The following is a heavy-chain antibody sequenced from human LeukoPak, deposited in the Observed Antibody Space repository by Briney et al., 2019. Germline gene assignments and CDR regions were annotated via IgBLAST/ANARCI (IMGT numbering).Heavy chain of an antibody. J-gene: IGHJ4*02. D-gene: IGHD6-6*01. CDR1: GGSISRSSHY. V-gene: IGHV4-39*01. CDR2: VYSSGST. CDR3: ARPMKRYSASSPFDY. Sequence: KSSETLSLTCIVSGGSISRSSHYWGWIRQPPGKGLEWIGSVYSSGSTYYNPSLKSRVTKSVDMSKNQFSLKLSSVTAADTAVYYCARPMKRYSASSPFDYWGQGTLVTVSS.